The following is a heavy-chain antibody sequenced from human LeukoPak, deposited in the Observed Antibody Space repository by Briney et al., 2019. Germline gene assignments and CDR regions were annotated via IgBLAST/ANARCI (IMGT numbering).Heavy chain of an antibody. V-gene: IGHV3-30*18. CDR2: ISYDGSNK. CDR3: AKDTGPGDY. D-gene: IGHD1-14*01. Sequence: GGSLRLSCAASGFTFSSYGMHWVRQAPGKGLEWVAVISYDGSNKYYADSVKGRFTISRDNSKNTLYLHMNSLRAEDTAVYYCAKDTGPGDYWGQGTLVTVSS. J-gene: IGHJ4*02. CDR1: GFTFSSYG.